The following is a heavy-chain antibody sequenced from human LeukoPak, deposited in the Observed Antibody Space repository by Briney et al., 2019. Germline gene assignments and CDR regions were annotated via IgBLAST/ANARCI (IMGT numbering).Heavy chain of an antibody. Sequence: PGGSLRLSCAASGFTFSSYAMNWVRQAPGKGLEWVSGISGSDGSTYYADSVKGRFTISRDNSKNTLYLQMNSLRAEDTAVYYCASFGITGTLDAFDIWGQGTMVTVSS. V-gene: IGHV3-23*01. D-gene: IGHD1-7*01. CDR3: ASFGITGTLDAFDI. CDR2: ISGSDGST. CDR1: GFTFSSYA. J-gene: IGHJ3*02.